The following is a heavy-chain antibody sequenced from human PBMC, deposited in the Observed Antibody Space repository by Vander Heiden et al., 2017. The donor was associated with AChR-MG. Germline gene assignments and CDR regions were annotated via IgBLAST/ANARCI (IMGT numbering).Heavy chain of an antibody. CDR3: AKDLYNWNDNMVGY. V-gene: IGHV3-30*18. Sequence: QVQLVESGGGVVQPGRSLRLSCAASGFTFSSSGMHWVRQAPGKGLEWVAIISYDGNNKYYEDSVKGRFTISRDNSKNTLYLQMNSLRAEDTAVYYWAKDLYNWNDNMVGYWGQGTLVTVSS. CDR1: GFTFSSSG. J-gene: IGHJ4*02. D-gene: IGHD1-20*01. CDR2: ISYDGNNK.